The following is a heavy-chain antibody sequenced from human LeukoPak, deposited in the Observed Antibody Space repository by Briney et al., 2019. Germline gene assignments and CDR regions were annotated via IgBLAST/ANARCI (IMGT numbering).Heavy chain of an antibody. CDR1: GFSVSDHY. Sequence: PGESLRLSCVVSGFSVSDHYMSWVRQAPGKGLQWLSVIFADDLTYYEDSIKGRFTISRDRSQNTLYLQMKSLRAEDTAVYYCARGAMSTFARFDSWGQGTLVSVSS. J-gene: IGHJ4*02. V-gene: IGHV3-53*01. D-gene: IGHD2/OR15-2a*01. CDR3: ARGAMSTFARFDS. CDR2: IFADDLT.